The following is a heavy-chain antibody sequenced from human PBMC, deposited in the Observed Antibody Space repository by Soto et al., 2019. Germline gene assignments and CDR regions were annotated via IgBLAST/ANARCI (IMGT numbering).Heavy chain of an antibody. V-gene: IGHV3-33*01. CDR2: IWYDGSNK. Sequence: QVQLVESGGGVVQPGRSLRLSCAASGFTFSSYGMHWVRQAPGKGLEWVAVIWYDGSNKYYADSVKGRFTISRDNSKNTLYLHMNSLRGEDTAVYYCARESMISSYYFDYWGQGTLVTVSS. J-gene: IGHJ4*02. CDR3: ARESMISSYYFDY. CDR1: GFTFSSYG. D-gene: IGHD3-22*01.